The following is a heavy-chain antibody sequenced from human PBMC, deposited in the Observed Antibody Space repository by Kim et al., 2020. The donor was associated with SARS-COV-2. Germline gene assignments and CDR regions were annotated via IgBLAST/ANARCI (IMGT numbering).Heavy chain of an antibody. CDR1: GDSVSSNSAA. Sequence: SQTLSLTCAISGDSVSSNSAAWYWIRQSPSRGLEWLGRTYYRSKWFNDYAVSVKSRITINPDASKNQFSLHLNSVTPEDTAVYYCTRGELRFNWFDPWGPGTLVTVSS. D-gene: IGHD4-17*01. J-gene: IGHJ5*02. CDR2: TYYRSKWFN. V-gene: IGHV6-1*01. CDR3: TRGELRFNWFDP.